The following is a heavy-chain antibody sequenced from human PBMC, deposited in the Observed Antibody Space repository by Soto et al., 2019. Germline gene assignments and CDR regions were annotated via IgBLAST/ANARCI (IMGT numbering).Heavy chain of an antibody. CDR3: EGYCSGGSCHSSGYYYYMDV. Sequence: GASVKVSCKASGGTFSSYTISWVRQAPGQGLEWMGRIIPILGIANYAQKFQGRVTITADKSTSTAYMELSSLRSEDTAVYYCEGYCSGGSCHSSGYYYYMDVWGKGTTVTVSS. J-gene: IGHJ6*03. CDR2: IIPILGIA. CDR1: GGTFSSYT. D-gene: IGHD2-15*01. V-gene: IGHV1-69*02.